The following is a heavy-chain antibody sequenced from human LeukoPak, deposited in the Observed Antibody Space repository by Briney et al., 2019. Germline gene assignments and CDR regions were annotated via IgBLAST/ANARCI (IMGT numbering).Heavy chain of an antibody. D-gene: IGHD5-18*01. CDR2: IYPADSDT. J-gene: IGHJ4*02. CDR3: ARGDRGMVPDY. Sequence: GESLKISCKGSGYSFSSYWIGWVRQMPGKSLEWMGIIYPADSDTRYNPSFKGQVTISADKSIPTAYLQWRSLKASDTAMYYCARGDRGMVPDYWGQGTLVTVSS. CDR1: GYSFSSYW. V-gene: IGHV5-51*01.